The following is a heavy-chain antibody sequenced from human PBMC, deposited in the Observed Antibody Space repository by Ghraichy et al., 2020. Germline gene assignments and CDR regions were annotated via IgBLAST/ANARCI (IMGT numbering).Heavy chain of an antibody. V-gene: IGHV4-34*01. CDR3: ARGRYCGSTSCFFRRRYNWFDP. CDR2: INHSGST. D-gene: IGHD2-2*01. J-gene: IGHJ5*02. Sequence: SETLSLTCAVYGGSFSGYYWSWIRQPPGKGLEWIGEINHSGSTNYNLSLKSRVTISVDTSKNQFSLRLNSVTAADTAVYYCARGRYCGSTSCFFRRRYNWFDPWGQGSLVTVSS. CDR1: GGSFSGYY.